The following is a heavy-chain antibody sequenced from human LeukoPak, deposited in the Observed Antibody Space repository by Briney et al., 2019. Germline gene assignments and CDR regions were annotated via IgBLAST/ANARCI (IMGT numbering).Heavy chain of an antibody. J-gene: IGHJ4*02. D-gene: IGHD5-18*01. V-gene: IGHV4-4*07. CDR3: GGRFVDTASFDY. CDR1: GGSISTYY. CDR2: IYTSGST. Sequence: SETLSLTCTVSGGSISTYYWSWIRQPAGKGLEWIGRIYTSGSTNYNPSLKSRVTMSADTSKNRFSLKLTSVTAADTAVYYCGGRFVDTASFDYWGQGILVTVSS.